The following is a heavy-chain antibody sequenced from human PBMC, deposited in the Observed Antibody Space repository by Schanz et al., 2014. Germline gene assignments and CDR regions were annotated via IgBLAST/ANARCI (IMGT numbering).Heavy chain of an antibody. V-gene: IGHV3-7*01. CDR2: IKKDGSEK. CDR1: GFTFSGFW. Sequence: EVQLLESGGGLVEPGGSLRLSCAASGFTFSGFWMTWVHQAPGKGLEWVANIKKDGSEKYYVDSVKGRFTISRDNAKNSLFLQMNSLRAEDTAVYYCLAPDYGMDVWGQGTTVTVSS. J-gene: IGHJ6*02. CDR3: LAPDYGMDV.